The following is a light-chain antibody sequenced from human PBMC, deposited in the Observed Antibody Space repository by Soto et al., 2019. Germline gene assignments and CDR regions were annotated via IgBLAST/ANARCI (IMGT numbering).Light chain of an antibody. CDR3: QQYYSPFLT. J-gene: IGKJ4*01. V-gene: IGKV4-1*01. Sequence: DIVMTQSPDSLAVSLGERATINCKSSQSVLYSPNNKNYLAWYQQKPGQPPKLLIYWASTRESGVPDRFSGSGFGTDFTPTTSSLQAQDVAVYYCQQYYSPFLTFGGGTKVEIK. CDR1: QSVLYSPNNKNY. CDR2: WAS.